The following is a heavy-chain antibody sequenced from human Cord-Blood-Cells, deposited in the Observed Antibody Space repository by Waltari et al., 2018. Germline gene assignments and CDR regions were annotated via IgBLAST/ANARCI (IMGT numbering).Heavy chain of an antibody. J-gene: IGHJ4*02. V-gene: IGHV1-2*02. Sequence: QVQLVQSGAEVKKPGASVKVSCKAPGYTFTGYYIHWVRQAPGQGLEWRGWINPNRGGTNYAQKFQGRVTMTRDTSISTAYMELSRLRSDDTAVYYCARGWGGTPFDYWGQGTLVTVSS. CDR1: GYTFTGYY. D-gene: IGHD7-27*01. CDR3: ARGWGGTPFDY. CDR2: INPNRGGT.